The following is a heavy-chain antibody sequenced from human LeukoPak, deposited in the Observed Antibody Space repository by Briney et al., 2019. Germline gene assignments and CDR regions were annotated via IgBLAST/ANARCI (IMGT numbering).Heavy chain of an antibody. V-gene: IGHV3-30*04. D-gene: IGHD5-12*01. CDR1: EFTFSNYA. CDR3: ARDGRATESAFDI. J-gene: IGHJ3*02. Sequence: GGSLRLSCAASEFTFSNYAMHWVRQTPGKGLEWVAVIPYDGSNKFYPDSVRGRFTISRDNSKNTLYLQMNSLRPEDTAVYYCARDGRATESAFDIWGQGTMVTVSS. CDR2: IPYDGSNK.